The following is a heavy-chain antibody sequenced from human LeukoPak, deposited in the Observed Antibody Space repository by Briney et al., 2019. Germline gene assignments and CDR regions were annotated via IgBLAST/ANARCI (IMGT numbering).Heavy chain of an antibody. J-gene: IGHJ6*02. Sequence: PGGSLRLSCAASGFTFSSYGMHWVRQAPGKGLEWVAVISYDGSNKYYADSVKGRFTISRDNSKNTLYLQMNSLRAEDTAVYYCAKGGEKVVPAVAFYYYGMDVWGQGTTVTVSS. V-gene: IGHV3-30*18. D-gene: IGHD2-2*01. CDR2: ISYDGSNK. CDR3: AKGGEKVVPAVAFYYYGMDV. CDR1: GFTFSSYG.